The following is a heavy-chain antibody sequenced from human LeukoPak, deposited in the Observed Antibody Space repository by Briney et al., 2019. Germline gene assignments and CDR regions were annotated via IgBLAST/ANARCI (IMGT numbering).Heavy chain of an antibody. CDR2: IYSGGST. CDR3: ARFAVVDGEDY. V-gene: IGHV3-66*01. J-gene: IGHJ4*02. D-gene: IGHD2-15*01. Sequence: GGSLRLSCAASGFTVSSNYMSWVRQAPGKGLEWVSVIYSGGSTYYADSVKGRFTISRDNSKNTLYLQMNSLRAEDTAVYYCARFAVVDGEDYWGQGTLVTVSS. CDR1: GFTVSSNY.